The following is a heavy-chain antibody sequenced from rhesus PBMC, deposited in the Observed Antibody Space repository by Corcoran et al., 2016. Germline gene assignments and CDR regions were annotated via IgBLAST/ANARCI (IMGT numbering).Heavy chain of an antibody. D-gene: IGHD2-21*01. CDR1: GYTFTSYY. J-gene: IGHJ6*01. CDR2: ISPYNGNK. V-gene: IGHV1-180*01. Sequence: QVQLVQSGAEIKQPGASVKLSCKASGYTFTSYYMHWVRQAPRQGLEWIGLISPYNGNKGPAHNFHGRVTLPRYTSTSTGYMELSCLRFDDTAVYYCTRWVYCTGSGCYGLVSWCQGVVDTVSS. CDR3: TRWVYCTGSGCYGLVS.